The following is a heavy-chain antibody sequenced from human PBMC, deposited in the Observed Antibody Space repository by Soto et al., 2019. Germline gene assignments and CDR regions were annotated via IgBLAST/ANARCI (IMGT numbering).Heavy chain of an antibody. CDR3: ASIAARDYYYYGMDV. Sequence: GESLKISCKGSGYSFTSYWISWVRQMPGKGLEWMGRIDPSDSYTNYSPSFQGHVTISADKSISTAYLQWSSLKASDTAMYYCASIAARDYYYYGMDVWGQGTTVTAP. CDR1: GYSFTSYW. J-gene: IGHJ6*02. D-gene: IGHD6-6*01. V-gene: IGHV5-10-1*01. CDR2: IDPSDSYT.